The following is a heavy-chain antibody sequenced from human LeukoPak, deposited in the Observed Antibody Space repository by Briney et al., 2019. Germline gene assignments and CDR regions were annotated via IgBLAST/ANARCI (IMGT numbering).Heavy chain of an antibody. V-gene: IGHV5-10-1*01. Sequence: GESLKISCKGSGYSFTSYWISWVRQMPGKGLEWMGRIDPSDSYTNYSPSSQGHVTISADKSISTAYLQWSSLKASDTAMYYCARHRDSSNFDFDYWGQGTLVTVSS. CDR1: GYSFTSYW. J-gene: IGHJ4*02. D-gene: IGHD4-11*01. CDR2: IDPSDSYT. CDR3: ARHRDSSNFDFDY.